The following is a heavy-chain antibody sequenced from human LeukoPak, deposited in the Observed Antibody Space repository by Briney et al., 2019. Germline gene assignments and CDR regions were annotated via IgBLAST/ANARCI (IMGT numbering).Heavy chain of an antibody. J-gene: IGHJ4*02. CDR1: GGTFSSYA. V-gene: IGHV1-69*01. CDR2: IIPIFGTA. D-gene: IGHD3-10*01. Sequence: SVKLSCKASGGTFSSYAISWVRQAPGQGLEWMGGIIPIFGTANYAQKFQGRVTITADESTSTAYMELSSLRSEDTAVYYCARAYGWRRDYFDYWGQGTLVTVSS. CDR3: ARAYGWRRDYFDY.